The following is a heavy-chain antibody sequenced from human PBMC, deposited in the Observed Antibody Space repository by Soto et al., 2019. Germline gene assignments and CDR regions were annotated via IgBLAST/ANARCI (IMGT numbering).Heavy chain of an antibody. CDR2: ISSSSSYT. J-gene: IGHJ6*02. D-gene: IGHD3-3*01. Sequence: KPGGSLRLSCAASGFTFSDYYMSWIRQAPGKGLEWVSYISSSSSYTNYADSVKGRFTISRDNAKNSLYLQMNSLRAEDTAVHYCARFPYLRFLEWLPARGYTTDPSYYYCGMDVWGQGTTVTVSS. CDR3: ARFPYLRFLEWLPARGYTTDPSYYYCGMDV. V-gene: IGHV3-11*06. CDR1: GFTFSDYY.